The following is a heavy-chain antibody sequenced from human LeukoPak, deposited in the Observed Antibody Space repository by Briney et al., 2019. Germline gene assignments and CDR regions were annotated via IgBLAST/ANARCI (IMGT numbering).Heavy chain of an antibody. CDR1: GFTFSSYW. J-gene: IGHJ4*02. CDR3: ARDAEMVRGYGH. CDR2: INPDGSEK. D-gene: IGHD2-8*01. V-gene: IGHV3-7*01. Sequence: GGSLRLSCAASGFTFSSYWMNWVRQAPGKGLEWVAYINPDGSEKAYVDSVKGRFTISRDNAKNSLYLQMNNLGAEDTAVYYCARDAEMVRGYGHWGQGTLVTVSS.